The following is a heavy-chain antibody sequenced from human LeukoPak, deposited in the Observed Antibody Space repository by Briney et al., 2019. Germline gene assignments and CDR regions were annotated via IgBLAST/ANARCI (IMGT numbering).Heavy chain of an antibody. CDR3: ASMEAKVRVFDY. V-gene: IGHV4-59*01. Sequence: PSETLSFTCAVYGGSFSGYYWSWIRQPPGKGLEWIGYIYYSGSTNYNPSLKSRVTISVDTSKNQFSLKLSSVTAADTAVYYCASMEAKVRVFDYWGQGTLVTVSS. CDR1: GGSFSGYY. J-gene: IGHJ4*02. CDR2: IYYSGST. D-gene: IGHD3-3*01.